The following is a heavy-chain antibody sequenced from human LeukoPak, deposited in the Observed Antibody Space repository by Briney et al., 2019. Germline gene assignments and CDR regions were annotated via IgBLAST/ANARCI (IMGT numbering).Heavy chain of an antibody. CDR3: ARGPRYNWNYGTGSALDY. V-gene: IGHV4-30-4*07. J-gene: IGHJ4*02. CDR1: GGSISSGGYS. D-gene: IGHD1-7*01. CDR2: IYYSGST. Sequence: PSETLSLTCAVSGGSISSGGYSWSWIRQPPGKGLEWIGYIYYSGSTYYNPSLKSRVTISVDTSKNQFSLKLSSVTAADTAVYYCARGPRYNWNYGTGSALDYWGQGTLVTVSS.